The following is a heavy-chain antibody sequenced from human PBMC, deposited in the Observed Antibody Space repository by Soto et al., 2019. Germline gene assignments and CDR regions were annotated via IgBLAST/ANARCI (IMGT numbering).Heavy chain of an antibody. V-gene: IGHV4-59*01. CDR1: GASITNYD. J-gene: IGHJ4*02. CDR2: IYYGGTS. Sequence: PSETLSLTGSVSGASITNYDCTWIRQSPCKGLEWIGYIYYGGTSNYNSSLKGRVTVSVDMSTNQFSLTLNSVNAADTAVYYCAMYYGQGQDYCGQRTLVPVSP. D-gene: IGHD3-10*01. CDR3: AMYYGQGQDY.